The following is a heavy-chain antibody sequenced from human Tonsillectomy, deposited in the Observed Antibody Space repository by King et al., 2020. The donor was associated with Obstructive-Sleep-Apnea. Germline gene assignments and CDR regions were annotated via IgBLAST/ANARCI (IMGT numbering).Heavy chain of an antibody. V-gene: IGHV3-23*04. CDR3: AKGYALRDWYFDL. J-gene: IGHJ2*01. CDR1: GFTFSSYA. D-gene: IGHD2-2*01. CDR2: ISGSGGST. Sequence: VQLVESGGGLVQPGGSLRLSCAASGFTFSSYAMSWVRQAPGKGLEGVAAISGSGGSTYYPDSVKGRFTISRDNSKNTLYLQMNSLRAEDTAVYYCAKGYALRDWYFDLWGRGTLVTVSS.